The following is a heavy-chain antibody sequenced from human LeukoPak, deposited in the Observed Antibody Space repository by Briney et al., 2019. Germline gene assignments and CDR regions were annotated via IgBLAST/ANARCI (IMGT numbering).Heavy chain of an antibody. CDR3: AGEDYFGAGSSYGMAV. CDR2: INHSGST. J-gene: IGHJ6*02. D-gene: IGHD3-10*01. CDR1: GGSFSGYY. V-gene: IGHV4-34*01. Sequence: PSETLSLTCAVYGGSFSGYYWSWIRQPPGKGLEWIGEINHSGSTNYNPSLKSRVTISVDTSKNQFSLKLSSVTAADTAVYYCAGEDYFGAGSSYGMAVRGQGTTVTVSS.